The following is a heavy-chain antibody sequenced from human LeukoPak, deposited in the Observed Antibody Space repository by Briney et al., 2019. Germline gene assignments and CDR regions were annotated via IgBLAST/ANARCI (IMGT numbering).Heavy chain of an antibody. CDR1: GGSIRPYY. J-gene: IGHJ4*02. D-gene: IGHD3-9*01. CDR3: ARGRQYYDILTGYYTARYFDY. Sequence: SETLSLTCTVSGGSIRPYYWSWIRLPPGKGLEWIGYIYYSGSTNYNPSLKSRVTISVDTSKNQFSLKLSSVTAADTAVYYCARGRQYYDILTGYYTARYFDYWGQGTLVTVSS. CDR2: IYYSGST. V-gene: IGHV4-59*12.